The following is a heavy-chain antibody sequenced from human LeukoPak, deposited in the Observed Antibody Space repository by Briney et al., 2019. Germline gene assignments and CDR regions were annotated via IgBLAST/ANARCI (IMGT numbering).Heavy chain of an antibody. Sequence: ASVKVSCKASGYTFTGYYMHWVRQAPGQGLEWMGWINPNSGGTNYAQKFQGRVTMTRDTSISTAYMELSRLRSDDTAVYYCARLIAYSRSSNWFDPWGQGTLVTVSS. D-gene: IGHD6-13*01. CDR2: INPNSGGT. CDR3: ARLIAYSRSSNWFDP. CDR1: GYTFTGYY. J-gene: IGHJ5*02. V-gene: IGHV1-2*02.